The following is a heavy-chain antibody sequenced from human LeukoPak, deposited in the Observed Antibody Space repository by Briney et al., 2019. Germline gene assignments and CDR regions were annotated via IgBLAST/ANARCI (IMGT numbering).Heavy chain of an antibody. CDR2: IIPIFGTA. Sequence: SVKVSCKASGGTFSSYAISWVRQAPGQGLEWMGGIIPIFGTANYAQKFQGRATITADESTSTAYMELSSLRSEDTAVYYCARSGTAMDHYYGSGSYRRGYYYYYYMDVWGKGTTVTVSS. J-gene: IGHJ6*03. D-gene: IGHD3-10*01. CDR3: ARSGTAMDHYYGSGSYRRGYYYYYYMDV. V-gene: IGHV1-69*13. CDR1: GGTFSSYA.